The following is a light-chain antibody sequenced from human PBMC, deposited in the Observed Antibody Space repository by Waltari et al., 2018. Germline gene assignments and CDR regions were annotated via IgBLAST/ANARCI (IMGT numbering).Light chain of an antibody. V-gene: IGLV2-14*03. CDR2: DVN. CDR3: SSQSTKNGVI. J-gene: IGLJ2*01. CDR1: SSDVGGDDS. Sequence: QSALTQPASVSGSPGQSITISCTGSSSDVGGDDSVSWYEDHPGQAPKVIIYDVNKRPSGVSERFSGSKSCNTASPTISGLQAEDEATFYCSSQSTKNGVIFGGGTKVTVL.